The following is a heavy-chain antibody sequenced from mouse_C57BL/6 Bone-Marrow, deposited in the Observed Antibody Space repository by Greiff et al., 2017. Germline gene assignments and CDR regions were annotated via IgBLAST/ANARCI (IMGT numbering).Heavy chain of an antibody. Sequence: VQLQQSGAELVRPGASVKLSCTASGFNIKDDYMHWVKQRPEQGLEWIGWIDPENGDTEYASKFQGKATITADTSSNTAYLPLSSLTSEDTAVYYCTTPPKDGYFSYAMDYWGQGTSVTVSS. V-gene: IGHV14-4*01. CDR2: IDPENGDT. D-gene: IGHD2-3*01. J-gene: IGHJ4*01. CDR3: TTPPKDGYFSYAMDY. CDR1: GFNIKDDY.